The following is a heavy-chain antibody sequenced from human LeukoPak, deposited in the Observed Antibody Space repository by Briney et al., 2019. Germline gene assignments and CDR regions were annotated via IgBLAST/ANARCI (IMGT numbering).Heavy chain of an antibody. Sequence: GSLRLSCAASGFTFSSYGMTWVRQAPGKGLEWVSYISSSSSTIYYADSVKGRFTISRDNAKNSLYLQLNSLRAEDTAVYYCARSLVVGATYPYHRGQGTLVTVSS. CDR3: ARSLVVGATYPYH. D-gene: IGHD1-26*01. J-gene: IGHJ4*02. CDR1: GFTFSSYG. V-gene: IGHV3-48*01. CDR2: ISSSSSTI.